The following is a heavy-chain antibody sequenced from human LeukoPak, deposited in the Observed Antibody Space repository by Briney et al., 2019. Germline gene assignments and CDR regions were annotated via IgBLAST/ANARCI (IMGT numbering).Heavy chain of an antibody. CDR3: AREGIAAAGTIDAFDI. CDR2: IYSGGST. J-gene: IGHJ3*02. V-gene: IGHV3-53*01. D-gene: IGHD6-13*01. CDR1: GFTVSSNY. Sequence: GGSLRLSCAASGFTVSSNYMSWVRQAPGKGLEWVSVIYSGGSTYYADSVKGRFTISRDNSKNTLYLQMNSLRAEDTAVYYCAREGIAAAGTIDAFDIRGQGTMVTVSS.